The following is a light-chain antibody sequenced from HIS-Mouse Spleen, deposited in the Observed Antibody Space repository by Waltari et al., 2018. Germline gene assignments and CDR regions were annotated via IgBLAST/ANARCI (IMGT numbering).Light chain of an antibody. Sequence: QTVVTQEPSFSVSPGGTVTLTCGLSSGSVSTSYYPSWYHQTPGQAPLTLIYSTNTRSAGVTDLFAGSIRGNKAALTITGAQADDESDYYCVLYMGSGIWVFGGGTKLTVL. CDR1: SGSVSTSYY. J-gene: IGLJ3*02. V-gene: IGLV8-61*01. CDR2: STN. CDR3: VLYMGSGIWV.